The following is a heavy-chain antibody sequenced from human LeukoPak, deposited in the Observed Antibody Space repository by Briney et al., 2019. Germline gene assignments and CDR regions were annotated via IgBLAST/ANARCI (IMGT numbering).Heavy chain of an antibody. CDR1: GLTVNRRY. D-gene: IGHD3-10*01. Sequence: GGSLRLSCVASGLTVNRRYMSWVRQAPGKGLEWVSVIYSGGSTYYAGSVRGRFTISRDNSKNTLYLQMNSLRAEDTAVYYCAKDPSLWFGELRSYFDYWGQGTLVTVSS. CDR3: AKDPSLWFGELRSYFDY. J-gene: IGHJ4*02. CDR2: IYSGGST. V-gene: IGHV3-66*01.